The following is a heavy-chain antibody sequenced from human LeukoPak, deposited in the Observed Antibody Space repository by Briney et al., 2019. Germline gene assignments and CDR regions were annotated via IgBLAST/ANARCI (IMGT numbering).Heavy chain of an antibody. Sequence: SETLSLTCTVSGGSISSYYWSWIRQPPGKGLEWIGYIYYSGSTNYNPSLKSRDTISVDTSKNQFSLKLSSVTAADTAVYYCARDRPIVGATDAFDIWGQGTMVTVSS. J-gene: IGHJ3*02. CDR3: ARDRPIVGATDAFDI. V-gene: IGHV4-59*01. D-gene: IGHD1-26*01. CDR1: GGSISSYY. CDR2: IYYSGST.